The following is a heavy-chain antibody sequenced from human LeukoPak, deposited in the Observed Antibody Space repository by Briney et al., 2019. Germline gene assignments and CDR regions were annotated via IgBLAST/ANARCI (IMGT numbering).Heavy chain of an antibody. V-gene: IGHV3-53*01. Sequence: PGGSLRLSCAASGCTVSSNYMSWVRQAPGKGLEWDSVIYSGGSTYYADSVKGRFTISRDNSKNTLYLQMNSLRAEDTAVYYCARDLTMVRGVLGVWGKGTTVTVSS. CDR1: GCTVSSNY. J-gene: IGHJ6*04. D-gene: IGHD3-10*01. CDR2: IYSGGST. CDR3: ARDLTMVRGVLGV.